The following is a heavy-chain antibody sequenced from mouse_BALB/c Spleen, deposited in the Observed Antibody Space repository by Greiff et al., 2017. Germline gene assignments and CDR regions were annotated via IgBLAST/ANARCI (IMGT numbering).Heavy chain of an antibody. D-gene: IGHD4-1*01. V-gene: IGHV2-6-7*01. Sequence: VKLVESGPGLVAPSQSLSITCTVSGFSLTGYGVNWVRQPPGKGLEWLGMIWGDGSTDYNSALKSRLSISKDNSKSQVFLKMNSLQTDDTARYYCARETGTSYYAMDYWGQGTSVTVSS. J-gene: IGHJ4*01. CDR3: ARETGTSYYAMDY. CDR1: GFSLTGYG. CDR2: IWGDGST.